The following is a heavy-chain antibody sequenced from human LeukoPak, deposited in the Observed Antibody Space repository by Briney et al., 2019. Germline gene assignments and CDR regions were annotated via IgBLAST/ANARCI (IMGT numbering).Heavy chain of an antibody. CDR1: GFTFSSYE. D-gene: IGHD5-18*01. Sequence: GSLRLSCAASGFTFSSYEMNWVRQAPGKGLEWVSYISSSGSTIYYADSVKGRFTISRDNAKNSLYLQMNSLRAEDTALYYCAREYTAMVTAYFDYWGQGTLVTVSS. V-gene: IGHV3-48*03. CDR3: AREYTAMVTAYFDY. J-gene: IGHJ4*02. CDR2: ISSSGSTI.